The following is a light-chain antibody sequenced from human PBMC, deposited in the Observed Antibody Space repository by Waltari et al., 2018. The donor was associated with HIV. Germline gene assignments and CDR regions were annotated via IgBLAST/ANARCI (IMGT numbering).Light chain of an antibody. CDR1: SSDVGGSNY. V-gene: IGLV2-11*01. CDR2: DVS. Sequence: QSALTQPRSVSGSPGQSVTISCTGTSSDVGGSNYVSWYQQHPGKAPKLMIYDVSKRPSGVPDRFSGSKSGNTASLTISGLQAEDEADYYCCSYAGSYPIVVFGGGTKLTVL. J-gene: IGLJ2*01. CDR3: CSYAGSYPIVV.